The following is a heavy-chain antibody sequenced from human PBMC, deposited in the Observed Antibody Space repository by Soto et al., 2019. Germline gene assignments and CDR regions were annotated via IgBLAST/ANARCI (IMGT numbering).Heavy chain of an antibody. CDR1: GFTFSSYG. V-gene: IGHV3-30*18. Sequence: QVQLVESGGGVVQPGRSLRLSCAASGFTFSSYGMHWVRQAPGKGLEWVAVISYDGSNKYYADSVKGRFTISRDNSKNTLYLQMNSLRAEDTAVYYCAKASRKSQWLVPSDYWGQGTLVTVSS. J-gene: IGHJ4*02. CDR2: ISYDGSNK. CDR3: AKASRKSQWLVPSDY. D-gene: IGHD6-19*01.